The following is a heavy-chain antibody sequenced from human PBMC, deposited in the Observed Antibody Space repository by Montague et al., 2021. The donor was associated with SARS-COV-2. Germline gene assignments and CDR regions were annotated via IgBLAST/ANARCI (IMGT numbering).Heavy chain of an antibody. CDR2: ISNSGGSV. Sequence: SCAASGFTFSSYAMSWVRQAPGRLEWVSSISNSGGSVYYADSVKGSFTISRDNSKNTLYLQMNNLRADDTAMYFCAKDPGYYYDNGWGQGTLVTVSS. D-gene: IGHD3-22*01. J-gene: IGHJ4*02. CDR1: GFTFSSYA. CDR3: AKDPGYYYDNG. V-gene: IGHV3-23*01.